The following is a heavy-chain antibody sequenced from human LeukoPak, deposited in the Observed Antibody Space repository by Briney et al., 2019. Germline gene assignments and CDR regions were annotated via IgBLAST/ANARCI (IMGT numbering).Heavy chain of an antibody. V-gene: IGHV4-59*12. CDR1: GGSISSYY. CDR3: ARDRSGIYYDSSGYSDY. CDR2: IYYSGST. D-gene: IGHD3-22*01. Sequence: SETLSLTCTVSGGSISSYYWSWIRQPPGKGLEWIGYIYYSGSTNYNPSLKSRVTISVDTSKNQFSLKLSSVTAADTAVYYCARDRSGIYYDSSGYSDYWGQGTLVTVSS. J-gene: IGHJ4*02.